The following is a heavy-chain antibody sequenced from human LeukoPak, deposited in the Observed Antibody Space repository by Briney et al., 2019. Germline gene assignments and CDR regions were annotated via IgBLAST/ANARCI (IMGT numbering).Heavy chain of an antibody. CDR1: GFTFGRFTFSDYS. D-gene: IGHD2-2*01. CDR3: ARDYCSSTSCYFPDSGMDV. CDR2: ISYDGSNE. Sequence: SGGSLRLSCAASGFTFGRFTFSDYSMSWVRQAPGKGLEWVAVISYDGSNEYYADSVKGRFTISRDNSKNTLFLQMNSLRAEDTAVYYCARDYCSSTSCYFPDSGMDVWGQGTTVTVSS. V-gene: IGHV3-30*03. J-gene: IGHJ6*02.